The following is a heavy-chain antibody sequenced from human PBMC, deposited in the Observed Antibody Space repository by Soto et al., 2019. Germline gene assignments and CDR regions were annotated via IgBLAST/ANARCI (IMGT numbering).Heavy chain of an antibody. V-gene: IGHV4-59*08. CDR1: GGSISNYY. CDR3: VRRSSDDSPDY. D-gene: IGHD3-22*01. J-gene: IGHJ4*02. Sequence: QVQLQESGPGLVKPSETLSLTCTVSGGSISNYYWGWIRQPPGKGLEWIGYIYYSGSTNYNPSLSSRVTISVDRSKNQFSLKLSSVTAADTAVYYCVRRSSDDSPDYWGQGTLVTVSS. CDR2: IYYSGST.